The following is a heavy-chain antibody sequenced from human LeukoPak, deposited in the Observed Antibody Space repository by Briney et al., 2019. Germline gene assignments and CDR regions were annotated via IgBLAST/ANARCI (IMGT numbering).Heavy chain of an antibody. V-gene: IGHV4-39*01. CDR3: ARHDCDSSRCSVNWFDP. CDR2: ICDSGNT. CDR1: GVSMSSSPYY. J-gene: IGHJ5*02. D-gene: IGHD2/OR15-2a*01. Sequence: PSETLSLTCTDSGVSMSSSPYYWGWIRQPPGKGLEWIGTICDSGNTNYNPSLRSRLTISVDTSRNQFSLKLSSVTAADTAVYYCARHDCDSSRCSVNWFDPWGQGTLVTVSS.